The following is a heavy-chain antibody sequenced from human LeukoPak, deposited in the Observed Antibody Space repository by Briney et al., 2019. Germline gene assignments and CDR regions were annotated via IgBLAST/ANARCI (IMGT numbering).Heavy chain of an antibody. V-gene: IGHV3-53*01. D-gene: IGHD5-24*01. CDR2: IYSGGSA. J-gene: IGHJ4*02. CDR3: AREGDGYNYSL. CDR1: GFTVSSNY. Sequence: PGGSLRLSCAASGFTVSSNYMSWVRQAPGKGPEWVSVIYSGGSAYYADSVTGRFTMSRNNSKKTLYLQMNSLRAEDTAVYYCAREGDGYNYSLWGQGTLVTVSS.